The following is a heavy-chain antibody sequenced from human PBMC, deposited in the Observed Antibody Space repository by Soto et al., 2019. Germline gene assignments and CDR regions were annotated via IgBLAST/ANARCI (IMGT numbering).Heavy chain of an antibody. V-gene: IGHV5-51*01. J-gene: IGHJ4*02. CDR3: ARLLGVEMATIAFDY. D-gene: IGHD5-12*01. CDR2: IYPGDSDT. Sequence: GESLKISCKGSGYSFTSYWIGWVRQMPGKGLEWMGIIYPGDSDTRYSPSFQGQVTISADKSISTAYLQWSSLKASDTAMYYCARLLGVEMATIAFDYWGQGTLVTVSS. CDR1: GYSFTSYW.